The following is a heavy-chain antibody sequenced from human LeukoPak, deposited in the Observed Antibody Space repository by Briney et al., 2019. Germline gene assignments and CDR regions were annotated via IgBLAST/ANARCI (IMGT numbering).Heavy chain of an antibody. V-gene: IGHV1-3*01. D-gene: IGHD3-16*02. J-gene: IGHJ4*02. CDR2: INAGNGNT. Sequence: ASVKVSCKASGYTFTSYAMHWVRQAPGQRLEWMGWINAGNGNTKYSQKFQGRVTMTEDTSTDTAYMELSSLRSEDTAVYYCATLIYDYVWGSYRYYFDYWGQGTLVTVSS. CDR1: GYTFTSYA. CDR3: ATLIYDYVWGSYRYYFDY.